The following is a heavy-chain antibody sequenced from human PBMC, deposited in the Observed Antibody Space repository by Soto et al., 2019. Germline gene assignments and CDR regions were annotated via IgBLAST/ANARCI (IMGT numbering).Heavy chain of an antibody. CDR1: GFSFSSYA. J-gene: IGHJ5*02. CDR2: ISGSGGT. CDR3: AKGASYGSRSYPLDP. Sequence: EVQLLESGGGLVQPGGSLRLSCAASGFSFSSYAMSWVRQAPGKGLEWVSVISGSGGTDYADSVKGRFTISRDNSKSTLHLRMNNLRADDTAVYYCAKGASYGSRSYPLDPWGQGTLVTVSS. D-gene: IGHD3-10*01. V-gene: IGHV3-23*01.